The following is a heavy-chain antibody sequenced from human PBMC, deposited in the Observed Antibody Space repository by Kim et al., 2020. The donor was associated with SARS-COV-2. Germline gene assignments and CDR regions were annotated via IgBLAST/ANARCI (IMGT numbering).Heavy chain of an antibody. CDR3: ARWYSSGWYGSYRYGMDV. D-gene: IGHD6-19*01. J-gene: IGHJ6*02. Sequence: LKSRVTISVDKSKNQFSLKVRSVTAADTAVYYCARWYSSGWYGSYRYGMDVWGQGTTVTVSS. V-gene: IGHV4-4*02.